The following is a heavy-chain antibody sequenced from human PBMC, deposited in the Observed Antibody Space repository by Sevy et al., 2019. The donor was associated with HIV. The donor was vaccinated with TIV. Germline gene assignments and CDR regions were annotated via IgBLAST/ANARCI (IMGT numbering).Heavy chain of an antibody. D-gene: IGHD3-22*01. CDR3: ARDMNNYDSSGYPKGMDV. Sequence: ASVKVSCKASGYTFTRYGISWVRQAPGQGLEWMGWISAYNDYTNYVQKLQGRVTMTTDTSTSIAYLELRSLRSDDTAVYYCARDMNNYDSSGYPKGMDVWGQGTTVTVSS. CDR1: GYTFTRYG. V-gene: IGHV1-18*01. CDR2: ISAYNDYT. J-gene: IGHJ6*02.